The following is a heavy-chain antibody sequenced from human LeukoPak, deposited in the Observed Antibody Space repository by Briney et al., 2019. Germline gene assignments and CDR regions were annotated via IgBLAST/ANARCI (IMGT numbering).Heavy chain of an antibody. CDR3: ASYGDYDNWFDP. CDR1: GGSISSYY. CDR2: IYYSGST. J-gene: IGHJ5*02. Sequence: SETLSLTCTVSGGSISSYYWSWIRQPPGKGLEWIGYIYYSGSTNYNPSLRSRVTISVDTSKNQFSLKLSSVTAADTAVYYCASYGDYDNWFDPWGQGTLVTVSS. D-gene: IGHD4-17*01. V-gene: IGHV4-59*01.